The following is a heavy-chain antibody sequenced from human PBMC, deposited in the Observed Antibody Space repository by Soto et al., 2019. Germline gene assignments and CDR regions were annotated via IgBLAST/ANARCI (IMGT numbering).Heavy chain of an antibody. D-gene: IGHD3-10*01. Sequence: QVQVVPSGVEVRRPGSSVKVSCKASGDTFKNCVISWVRQAPGQGLEWMGGIIPLFGTTDFAQRFQGRLTITPDEYTTTAYMDLSRLRSEDTATYYCAAELGFGKLSVVWGQGTTVIVSS. CDR1: GDTFKNCV. CDR3: AAELGFGKLSVV. V-gene: IGHV1-69*01. J-gene: IGHJ6*02. CDR2: IIPLFGTT.